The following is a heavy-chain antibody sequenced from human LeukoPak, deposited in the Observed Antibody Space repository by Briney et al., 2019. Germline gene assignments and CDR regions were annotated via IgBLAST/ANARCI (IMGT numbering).Heavy chain of an antibody. CDR1: GFTFSSYA. CDR2: ISGSGGST. CDR3: AKRVGFGELPPAMDV. Sequence: PGGSLRLSCAASGFTFSSYAMSWVRQAPGKGLEWVSAISGSGGSTYYADSVKGRFTISRDNSKNTLYLQMNSLRAEDTAVYYCAKRVGFGELPPAMDVWGKGTTVTVSS. J-gene: IGHJ6*03. V-gene: IGHV3-23*01. D-gene: IGHD3-10*01.